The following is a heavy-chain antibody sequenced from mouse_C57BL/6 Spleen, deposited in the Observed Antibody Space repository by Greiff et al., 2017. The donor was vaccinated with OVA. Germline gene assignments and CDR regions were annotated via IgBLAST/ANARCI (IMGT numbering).Heavy chain of an antibody. V-gene: IGHV1-5*01. CDR3: TRLGDYDYYAMDY. CDR2: IYPGNSDT. J-gene: IGHJ4*01. D-gene: IGHD2-4*01. CDR1: GYTFTSYW. Sequence: EVQLQQSGTVLARPGASVKMSCKTSGYTFTSYWMHWVKQRPGQGLEWIGAIYPGNSDTSSNQKFKGKAKLTAVTSASTAYMERSSLTNEDSAVYYCTRLGDYDYYAMDYWGQGTSVTVSS.